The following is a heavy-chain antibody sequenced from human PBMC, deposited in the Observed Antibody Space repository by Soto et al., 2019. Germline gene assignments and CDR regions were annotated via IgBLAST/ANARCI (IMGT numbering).Heavy chain of an antibody. CDR3: ARDSPIPTGIAAAAPFVY. D-gene: IGHD6-25*01. V-gene: IGHV1-18*01. J-gene: IGHJ4*02. CDR1: GYTFTSYG. CDR2: ISAYNGNT. Sequence: QVQLVQSGAEVKKPGASVKVSCKASGYTFTSYGISWVRQAPGQGLEWMGWISAYNGNTNYAQKLQGRVTMTTDTAASTAYMELRSLRSHDTAVYYCARDSPIPTGIAAAAPFVYWGQGTLVTVSS.